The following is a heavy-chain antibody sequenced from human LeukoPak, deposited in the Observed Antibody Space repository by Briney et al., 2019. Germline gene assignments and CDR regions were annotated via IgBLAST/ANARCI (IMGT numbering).Heavy chain of an antibody. CDR1: GYTFTSYA. V-gene: IGHV7-4-1*02. CDR2: INANTGNP. CDR3: ARDSMLGYCSGGSCQLFDY. J-gene: IGHJ4*02. Sequence: ASVKVSCKASGYTFTSYAMNWVRQAPGQGLEWMGRINANTGNPTYAQGFTGRFVFSLDTSVSTAYLQISSLKAEDTAVYYCARDSMLGYCSGGSCQLFDYWGQGTLVTVSS. D-gene: IGHD2-15*01.